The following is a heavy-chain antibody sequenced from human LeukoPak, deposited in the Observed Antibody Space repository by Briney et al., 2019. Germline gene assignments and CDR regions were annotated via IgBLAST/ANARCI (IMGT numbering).Heavy chain of an antibody. CDR1: GGSISSSSYY. CDR2: IYYSGST. V-gene: IGHV4-39*01. J-gene: IGHJ4*02. CDR3: ARHVRYFDWFGWYFDY. Sequence: TSETLSLTCTVSGGSISSSSYYWGWIRQPPGKGLESIGRIYYSGSTYYNPSLKSRVTISVDTSNNPLSLKLSSVTAADTAVYYCARHVRYFDWFGWYFDYWGQGTLVTVSS. D-gene: IGHD3-9*01.